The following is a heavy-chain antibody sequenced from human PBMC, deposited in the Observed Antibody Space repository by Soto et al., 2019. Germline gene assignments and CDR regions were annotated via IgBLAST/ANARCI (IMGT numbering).Heavy chain of an antibody. J-gene: IGHJ6*02. Sequence: EVQLVESGGGLVQPGGSLKLSCAASGFTFSGSAMHWVRQAPGKGLEWVGRIRSKANSYATAYAASVKGRFTISRDESKNTAYLQMNSLTTEDTAVYYCTRQLVLGYYYYGRDVWVQGTPVT. V-gene: IGHV3-73*02. CDR3: TRQLVLGYYYYGRDV. CDR2: IRSKANSYAT. CDR1: GFTFSGSA. D-gene: IGHD6-13*01.